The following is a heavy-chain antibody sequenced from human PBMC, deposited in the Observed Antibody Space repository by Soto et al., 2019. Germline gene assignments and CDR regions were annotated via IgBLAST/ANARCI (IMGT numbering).Heavy chain of an antibody. D-gene: IGHD6-25*01. CDR1: GFTFDDYT. CDR3: AKGRLGAFGY. CDR2: ISWDGGST. J-gene: IGHJ4*02. Sequence: GGSLRLSCAASGFTFDDYTMHWVRQAPGKGLEWVSLISWDGGSTYYADSVKGRFTISRDNSKNSLYLQMNSLRTEDTALYYCAKGRLGAFGYWGQGTLVTVSS. V-gene: IGHV3-43*01.